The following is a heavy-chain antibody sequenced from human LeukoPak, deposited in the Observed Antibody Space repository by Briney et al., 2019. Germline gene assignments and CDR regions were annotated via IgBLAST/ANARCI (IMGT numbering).Heavy chain of an antibody. D-gene: IGHD1-26*01. Sequence: PGGSLRLSCVGSGFNFDEYTMIWVRQAPEKGLEWVSGIRWNIDVIGYADSMKGRFTISRDNAKNSLYLQMNSLRAEDTAVYYCAKPLYSGSYHIYYYYYMDVWGKGTTVTVSS. CDR1: GFNFDEYT. V-gene: IGHV3-9*01. CDR2: IRWNIDVI. CDR3: AKPLYSGSYHIYYYYYMDV. J-gene: IGHJ6*03.